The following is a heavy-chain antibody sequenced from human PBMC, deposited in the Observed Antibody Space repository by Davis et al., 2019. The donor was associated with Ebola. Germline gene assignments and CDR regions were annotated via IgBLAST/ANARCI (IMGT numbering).Heavy chain of an antibody. D-gene: IGHD3-22*01. V-gene: IGHV4-39*07. Sequence: SETLSPTCTVPGGSISSSSYYWGWIRQPPGKGLEWIGSIYHSGSTNYNPSLKSRVTISVDTSKNQFSLKLSSVTAADTAVYYCARDDTRITMIVVAYDAFDIWGQGTMVTVSS. CDR1: GGSISSSSYY. J-gene: IGHJ3*02. CDR2: IYHSGST. CDR3: ARDDTRITMIVVAYDAFDI.